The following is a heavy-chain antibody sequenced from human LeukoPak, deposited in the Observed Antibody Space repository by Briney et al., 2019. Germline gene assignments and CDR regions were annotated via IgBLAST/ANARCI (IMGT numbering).Heavy chain of an antibody. Sequence: PSETLSLTCAVYGGSFSGYYWSWIRQPPGKGLEWIGEINHSGSTNYNPSLKGRVTISVDTSKNQFSLKLSSVTAADAAVYYCARTPTSCYAGCYYYGMDVWGQGTTVTVSS. D-gene: IGHD2-2*01. CDR1: GGSFSGYY. CDR2: INHSGST. CDR3: ARTPTSCYAGCYYYGMDV. V-gene: IGHV4-34*01. J-gene: IGHJ6*02.